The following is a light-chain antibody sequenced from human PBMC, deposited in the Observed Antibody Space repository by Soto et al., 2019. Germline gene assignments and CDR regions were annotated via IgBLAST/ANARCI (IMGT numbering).Light chain of an antibody. J-gene: IGKJ4*01. CDR2: DAS. CDR1: QSVRSNY. CDR3: QQYGSTHLT. V-gene: IGKV3-20*01. Sequence: EIVLTQSPDTLSLSPGERATLSCRASQSVRSNYLAWYQQKPGQAPRFLIYDASSRATGIPDRFSGSGSGTDFTLTISRLEPEDFAVYYCQQYGSTHLTFGGGTKV.